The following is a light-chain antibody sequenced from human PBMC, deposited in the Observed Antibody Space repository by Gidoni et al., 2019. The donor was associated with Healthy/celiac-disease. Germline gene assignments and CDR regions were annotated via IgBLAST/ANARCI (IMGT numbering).Light chain of an antibody. CDR2: EVS. Sequence: QSPLTQPPSASGSPGQSVTISCTGPSSDVGGYNYVSWYQPHPGKAPKPMIYEVSTRPSGVPDRFAGSKSGNTASLTVSGLQAEDEADYDCSSYAGSNDWDVDVVFGGGTKLTVL. CDR3: SSYAGSNDWDVDVV. J-gene: IGLJ2*01. CDR1: SSDVGGYNY. V-gene: IGLV2-8*01.